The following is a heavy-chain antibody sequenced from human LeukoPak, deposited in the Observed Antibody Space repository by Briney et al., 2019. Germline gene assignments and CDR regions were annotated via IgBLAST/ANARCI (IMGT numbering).Heavy chain of an antibody. CDR1: ELIFSSSS. D-gene: IGHD6-19*01. CDR2: ISGSSSTQ. Sequence: GGSLRLSCVASELIFSSSSMNWVRQAPGKGLEWISYISGSSSTQYYADSVKGRFTLSRDSSRNTLYLQMNSLRVDDTAVYYCAGDTHSSSWYDHWGQGTLVTVSS. CDR3: AGDTHSSSWYDH. J-gene: IGHJ5*02. V-gene: IGHV3-48*01.